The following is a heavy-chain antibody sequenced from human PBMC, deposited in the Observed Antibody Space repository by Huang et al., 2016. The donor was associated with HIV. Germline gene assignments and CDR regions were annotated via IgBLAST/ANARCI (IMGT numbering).Heavy chain of an antibody. J-gene: IGHJ3*02. CDR2: ISAYNGNT. V-gene: IGHV1-18*01. CDR1: GYTFTSYG. D-gene: IGHD6-19*01. CDR3: CAYGSGWMDAFDI. Sequence: QVQLVQSGAEVKKPGASVKVSCKASGYTFTSYGINWGRQATGQGLEWMGWISAYNGNTNYATKLQGRCTMTTHTSTSTDYMELRSLRSDDTAVYYCCAYGSGWMDAFDIWGQGTMVTVSS.